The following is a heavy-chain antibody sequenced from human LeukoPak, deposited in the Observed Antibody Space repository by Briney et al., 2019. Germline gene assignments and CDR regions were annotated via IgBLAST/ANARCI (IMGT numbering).Heavy chain of an antibody. V-gene: IGHV3-23*01. CDR1: GFTFSRYA. Sequence: QPGGSLRLSCAASGFTFSRYAISWVRQAPGKGLEWVSAISSSGGNSYYADSVKGRFTISRDNSKNTLYLQMNSLRAEDTAVYYCARETTVNVPGAFDIWGQGTMVTVSS. CDR3: ARETTVNVPGAFDI. D-gene: IGHD4-17*01. CDR2: ISSSGGNS. J-gene: IGHJ3*02.